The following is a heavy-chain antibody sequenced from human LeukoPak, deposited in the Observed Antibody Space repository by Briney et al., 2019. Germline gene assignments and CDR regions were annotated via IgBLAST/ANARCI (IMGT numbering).Heavy chain of an antibody. J-gene: IGHJ4*02. D-gene: IGHD3-22*01. Sequence: GGSLRLSCAASGFTFSNAWMSWVRQAPGKGLEWVGRIKSKTDGGTTDYAAPVKGRFTISRDDSKNTLYLQMNSLKTEDTAVYYCTTYYYDSSGLLFDYWGQGTLVTVSS. V-gene: IGHV3-15*01. CDR3: TTYYYDSSGLLFDY. CDR1: GFTFSNAW. CDR2: IKSKTDGGTT.